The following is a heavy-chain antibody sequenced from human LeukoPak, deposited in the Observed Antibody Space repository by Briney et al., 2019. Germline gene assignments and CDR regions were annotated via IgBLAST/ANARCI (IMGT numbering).Heavy chain of an antibody. CDR3: ASKTSSSWSQNWFDP. J-gene: IGHJ5*02. D-gene: IGHD6-13*01. CDR2: INHSGGT. Sequence: TSETLSLTCAVYGGSFSGYYWSWIRQPPGKGLEWIGEINHSGGTNYNPSLKSRVTISVDTSKNQFSLKLSSVTAADTAVYYCASKTSSSWSQNWFDPWGQGTLVTVSS. CDR1: GGSFSGYY. V-gene: IGHV4-34*01.